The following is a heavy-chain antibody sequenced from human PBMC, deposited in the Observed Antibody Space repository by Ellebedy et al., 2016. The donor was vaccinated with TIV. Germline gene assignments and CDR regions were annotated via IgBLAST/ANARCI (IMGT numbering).Heavy chain of an antibody. D-gene: IGHD2-21*02. Sequence: GGSLRLXXAASGFKFDDYAMHWVRQVPGKGLEWVSGINWNSGKIGYGDSVKGRFTISRDNAKHSLYLQMSSLRPEDTALYYCARDIRYCGGDCYEVDYFYGFNVWGRGTTVTVAS. CDR2: INWNSGKI. CDR1: GFKFDDYA. V-gene: IGHV3-9*01. CDR3: ARDIRYCGGDCYEVDYFYGFNV. J-gene: IGHJ6*02.